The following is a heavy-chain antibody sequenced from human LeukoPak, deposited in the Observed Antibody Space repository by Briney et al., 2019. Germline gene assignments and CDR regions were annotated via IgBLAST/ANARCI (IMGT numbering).Heavy chain of an antibody. CDR2: INHSGST. Sequence: SETLSLTCTVSGGSISSYYWSWIRQPPGKGLEWIGEINHSGSTNYNPSPKSRVTISVDTSKNQFSLKLSSVTAADTAVYYCATRPDIAAAGPGWFDPWGQGTLVTVSS. CDR1: GGSISSYY. D-gene: IGHD6-13*01. V-gene: IGHV4-34*01. J-gene: IGHJ5*02. CDR3: ATRPDIAAAGPGWFDP.